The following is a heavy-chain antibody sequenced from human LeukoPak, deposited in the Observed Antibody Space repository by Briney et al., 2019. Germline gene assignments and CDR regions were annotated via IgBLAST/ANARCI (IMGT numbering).Heavy chain of an antibody. J-gene: IGHJ4*02. CDR2: TSGSGGST. CDR3: AKAFCRGGRCINYFDL. V-gene: IGHV3-23*01. CDR1: GFSFSDYA. D-gene: IGHD2-15*01. Sequence: GGSLRLSCAASGFSFSDYAMNWVRQAPGKGLEWVSGTSGSGGSTYYSDSVKGRFTISRDNSKNTLFLQMSSLRAEDTALYYCAKAFCRGGRCINYFDLWGQGTLVTVSS.